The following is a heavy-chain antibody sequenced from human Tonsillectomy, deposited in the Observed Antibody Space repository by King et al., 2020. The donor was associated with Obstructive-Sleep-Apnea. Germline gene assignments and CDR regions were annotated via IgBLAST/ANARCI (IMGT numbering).Heavy chain of an antibody. CDR2: ISYDGSNK. V-gene: IGHV3-30*18. J-gene: IGHJ6*02. CDR1: GFTFSSYG. CDR3: AKEMIAAAATGGMDV. Sequence: VQLVESGGGVVQPGRSLRLSCAASGFTFSSYGMNWVRQAPGKGLQWVVVISYDGSNKYYADSVKGRFTVSRDNSKNTLYLQMNSLRPEDTAVYYCAKEMIAAAATGGMDVWGQGTTVTVSS. D-gene: IGHD6-13*01.